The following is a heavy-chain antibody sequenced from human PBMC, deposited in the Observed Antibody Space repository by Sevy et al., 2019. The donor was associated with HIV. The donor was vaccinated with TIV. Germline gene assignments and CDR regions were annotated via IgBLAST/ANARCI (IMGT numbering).Heavy chain of an antibody. D-gene: IGHD1-26*01. CDR2: IKQDGSDK. V-gene: IGHV3-7*01. Sequence: GGSLRLSCAASGFTLSNYWMSWVRQAPGKGLEWVAKIKQDGSDKYYVDSMKGRFTISRNNAKNSLYLQMNSLRAEDTAVYYCARNLFSGSYYENNWGQGTLVTVSS. CDR1: GFTLSNYW. CDR3: ARNLFSGSYYENN. J-gene: IGHJ1*01.